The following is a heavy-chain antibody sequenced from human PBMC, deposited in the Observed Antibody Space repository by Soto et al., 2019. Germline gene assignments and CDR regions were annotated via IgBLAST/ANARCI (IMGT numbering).Heavy chain of an antibody. CDR2: IKQDGGEK. Sequence: PGGSLRLSCAASGFTFSSHWMSWVRQAPGKGLEWVANIKQDGGEKYYVDSVKGRFTISRDNAKNSLYLQMNSLRAEDTAVYYCARDPRQPKEHYVWGSYRHYYYGMDVWGQGTTVTVSS. J-gene: IGHJ6*02. D-gene: IGHD3-16*02. CDR3: ARDPRQPKEHYVWGSYRHYYYGMDV. CDR1: GFTFSSHW. V-gene: IGHV3-7*03.